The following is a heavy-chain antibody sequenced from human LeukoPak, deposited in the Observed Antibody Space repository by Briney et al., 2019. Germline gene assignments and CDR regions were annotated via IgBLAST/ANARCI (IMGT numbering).Heavy chain of an antibody. D-gene: IGHD3-3*01. J-gene: IGHJ3*02. CDR1: GFTFGDYA. V-gene: IGHV3-49*04. CDR2: IRSKAYGGTT. Sequence: GRSLRLSCTASGFTFGDYAMSWVRQAPGKGLEWVGFIRSKAYGGTTEYAVSVKGRFTISRDDSKSIAYLQMNSLKTEDTAVYYCTRDWSTIFGVIRHAFDIWGQGTMVTVSS. CDR3: TRDWSTIFGVIRHAFDI.